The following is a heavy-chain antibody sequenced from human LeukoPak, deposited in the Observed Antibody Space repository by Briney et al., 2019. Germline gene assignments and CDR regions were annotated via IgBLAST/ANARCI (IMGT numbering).Heavy chain of an antibody. CDR2: ISYDGSNK. Sequence: PGGSLRLSCAASGFTFSSYGMHWVRQAPGKGLEWVAVISYDGSNKYYADSVKGRFTISRDNSKNTLYLQMNSLRAEDTAVYYCAKGPNSGSYYFDYWGQGTLVTVSS. D-gene: IGHD1-26*01. CDR3: AKGPNSGSYYFDY. CDR1: GFTFSSYG. J-gene: IGHJ4*02. V-gene: IGHV3-30*18.